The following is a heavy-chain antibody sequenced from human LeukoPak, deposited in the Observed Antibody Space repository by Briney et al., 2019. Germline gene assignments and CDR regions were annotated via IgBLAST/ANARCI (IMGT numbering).Heavy chain of an antibody. Sequence: ASVKVSCKTSGYTLTELSMHWVRQAPRKGLEWMGGFDPEDGETIYAQKFQGRVTMTEDTSTDTAYMELSSLRSEDTAVYYCATVTSLGADGAFDIWGQGTMVTVSS. J-gene: IGHJ3*02. D-gene: IGHD5-24*01. V-gene: IGHV1-24*01. CDR2: FDPEDGET. CDR1: GYTLTELS. CDR3: ATVTSLGADGAFDI.